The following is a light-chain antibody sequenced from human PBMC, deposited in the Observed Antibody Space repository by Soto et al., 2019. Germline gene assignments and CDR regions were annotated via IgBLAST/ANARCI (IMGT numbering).Light chain of an antibody. CDR1: QSISSS. Sequence: EIVLIQSPVTRSWSPWEIGRLCFMASQSISSSLAWYQQNPGQAPRLLIFDASNRATGIPVRFSGSGSGTEFTLTISSLQSEDFALYYCQHTIKWPPTFGQGTKVDIK. CDR3: QHTIKWPPT. CDR2: DAS. V-gene: IGKV3D-15*01. J-gene: IGKJ1*01.